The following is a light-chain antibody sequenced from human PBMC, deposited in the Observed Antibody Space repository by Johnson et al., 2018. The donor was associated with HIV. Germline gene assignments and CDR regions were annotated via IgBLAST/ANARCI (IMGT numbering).Light chain of an antibody. CDR1: SSNIGNNY. V-gene: IGLV1-51*02. J-gene: IGLJ1*01. Sequence: QSVLTQPPSVSAAPGQKVTISCSGSSSNIGNNYVSWYQQLPGTAPKLLIYENNKRPSGIPDRFSGSKSGTSATLGITGLQTGDEVDYYCGTWDSSLGVYVFGTGTKVTVL. CDR2: ENN. CDR3: GTWDSSLGVYV.